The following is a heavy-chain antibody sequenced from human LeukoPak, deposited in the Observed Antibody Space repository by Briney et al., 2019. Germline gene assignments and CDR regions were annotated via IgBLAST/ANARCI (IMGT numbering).Heavy chain of an antibody. CDR2: ISWNSGSI. D-gene: IGHD3-22*01. J-gene: IGHJ3*02. CDR3: AKGAYYYDSSGYQGAFDI. V-gene: IGHV3-9*01. CDR1: GFTFDDYA. Sequence: GGSLRLSCAASGFTFDDYAMHWVRQAPGKGLEWVSGISWNSGSIGYADSVKGRFTISRDNAKNSLYLQMNSLRAEDTALYYCAKGAYYYDSSGYQGAFDIWGQGTMVTVSS.